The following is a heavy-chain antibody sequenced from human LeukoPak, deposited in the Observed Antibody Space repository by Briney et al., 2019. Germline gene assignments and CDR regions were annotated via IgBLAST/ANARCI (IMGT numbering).Heavy chain of an antibody. V-gene: IGHV3-48*04. CDR3: ASGEGYSSSWYVYY. Sequence: RRSLRLSCAASGFTFSSYSMNWVRQAAGKGREWVAYISSSSSTIYYADSVKGRFTISRDNAKNSLYLQMNSLRAEDTSVYYCASGEGYSSSWYVYYWGQGTLVTVSS. CDR1: GFTFSSYS. D-gene: IGHD6-13*01. J-gene: IGHJ4*02. CDR2: ISSSSSTI.